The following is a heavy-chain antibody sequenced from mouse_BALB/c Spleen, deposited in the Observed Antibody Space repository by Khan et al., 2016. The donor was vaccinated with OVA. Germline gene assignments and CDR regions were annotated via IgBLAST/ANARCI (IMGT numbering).Heavy chain of an antibody. CDR3: ARSGYGSLGY. CDR2: IYPGSGST. V-gene: IGHV1-77*01. J-gene: IGHJ2*01. CDR1: GYTFTDYI. Sequence: QVQLKESGPVLVKPGASVKMSYKASGYTFTDYIINWVRQRTGQGLEWIGQIYPGSGSTYYNEKFKGKATLTADKSSNTAYMQLRSLTSEDSAVYFCARSGYGSLGYWGQGTTLTVSS. D-gene: IGHD1-1*01.